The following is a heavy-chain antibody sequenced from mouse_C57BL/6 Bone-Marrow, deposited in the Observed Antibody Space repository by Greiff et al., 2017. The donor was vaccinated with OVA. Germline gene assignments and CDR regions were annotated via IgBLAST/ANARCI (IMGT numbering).Heavy chain of an antibody. V-gene: IGHV1-64*01. Sequence: VQLQQSGAELVKPGASVKLSCKASGYTFTSYWMHWVKQRPGQGLEWIGMIHPNSGSTNYNEKFKSKATLTVDKSSSTADMQLSSLTSEDSAVYYGARWRRPYFDYWGQGTTLTVSS. CDR3: ARWRRPYFDY. CDR1: GYTFTSYW. CDR2: IHPNSGST. J-gene: IGHJ2*01.